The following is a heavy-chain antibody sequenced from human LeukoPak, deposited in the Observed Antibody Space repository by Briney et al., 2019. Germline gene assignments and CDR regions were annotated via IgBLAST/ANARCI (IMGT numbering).Heavy chain of an antibody. D-gene: IGHD3-22*01. CDR2: ISSSSSYI. CDR3: AKDPPHYYDSSGYPDY. CDR1: GFTFSSYT. J-gene: IGHJ4*02. V-gene: IGHV3-21*04. Sequence: PGGSLRLSCAASGFTFSSYTMNWVRQAPGKGLEWVSSISSSSSYIYYADSVKGRFTISRDNAKNSLYLQMNSLRAEDTAVYYCAKDPPHYYDSSGYPDYWGQGTLVTVSS.